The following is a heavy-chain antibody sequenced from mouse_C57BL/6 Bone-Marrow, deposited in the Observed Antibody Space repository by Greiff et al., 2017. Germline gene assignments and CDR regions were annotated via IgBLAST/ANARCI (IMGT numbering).Heavy chain of an antibody. J-gene: IGHJ2*01. CDR2: IYPRSGNT. CDR3: ARSPYITSYFDY. Sequence: QVHVKQSGAELARPGASVKLSCKASGYTFTSYGISWVKQRTGQGLEWIGEIYPRSGNTYYNEKLKGKATLTADKSSSTAYMELRSLTSEDSAVYFCARSPYITSYFDYWGQGTTLTVSS. D-gene: IGHD1-1*01. V-gene: IGHV1-81*01. CDR1: GYTFTSYG.